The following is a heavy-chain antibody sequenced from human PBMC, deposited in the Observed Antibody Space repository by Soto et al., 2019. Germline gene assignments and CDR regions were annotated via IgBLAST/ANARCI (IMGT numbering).Heavy chain of an antibody. J-gene: IGHJ4*02. Sequence: QVHLVQSGADVKKPGASVHVSCKASRYTFTNYVIHWVRLAPGERLEWMGWINAGDGNTRYSQKFQDRVTITMDTYSSTVYMKLTSLTSDDTAVYYCTRGGRAARLGFDKWGQGTLVTASS. V-gene: IGHV1-3*01. D-gene: IGHD6-25*01. CDR3: TRGGRAARLGFDK. CDR2: INAGDGNT. CDR1: RYTFTNYV.